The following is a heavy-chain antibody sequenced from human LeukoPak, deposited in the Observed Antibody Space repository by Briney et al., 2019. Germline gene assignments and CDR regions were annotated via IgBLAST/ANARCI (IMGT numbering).Heavy chain of an antibody. D-gene: IGHD3-9*01. CDR3: ARTGILTGYSPEI. CDR2: IYYSGST. V-gene: IGHV4-59*01. J-gene: IGHJ3*02. Sequence: SETLSLTCTVSGGSISSYYWSWIRQPPGKGLEWIGYIYYSGSTNYNPSLKSRVTISVDTSKSQFSLKLSSVTAADTAVYYCARTGILTGYSPEIWGQGTVVTVSS. CDR1: GGSISSYY.